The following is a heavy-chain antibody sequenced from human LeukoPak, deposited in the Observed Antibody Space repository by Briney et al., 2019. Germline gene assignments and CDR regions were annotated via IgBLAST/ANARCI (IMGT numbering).Heavy chain of an antibody. J-gene: IGHJ4*02. V-gene: IGHV1-8*01. CDR1: GYTFTSYD. D-gene: IGHD3-10*01. CDR3: ARDEFYMVDY. CDR2: MNPNSGNT. Sequence: ASVKVSCKASGYTFTSYDINWVRQATGQGLEWMGWMNPNSGNTGYAQKLQGRVTMTTDTSTSTAYMELRSLRSDDTAVYYCARDEFYMVDYWGQGTLVTVSS.